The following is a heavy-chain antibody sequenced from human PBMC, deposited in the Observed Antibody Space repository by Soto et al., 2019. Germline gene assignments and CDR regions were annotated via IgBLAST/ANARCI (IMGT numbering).Heavy chain of an antibody. CDR2: IIGKGDTT. J-gene: IGHJ4*02. CDR1: GFAFGIYA. Sequence: VLFLESGGDLVQPGGSLRLSCAASGFAFGIYAMSWVRQAPGKGLDWVSTIIGKGDTTYYADSVKGRFTISRDNSRTTLYLEMNSLRAEDTAVYYCAKDGVPDSIVDFEYWGQGTLVSVSS. V-gene: IGHV3-23*01. D-gene: IGHD1-26*01. CDR3: AKDGVPDSIVDFEY.